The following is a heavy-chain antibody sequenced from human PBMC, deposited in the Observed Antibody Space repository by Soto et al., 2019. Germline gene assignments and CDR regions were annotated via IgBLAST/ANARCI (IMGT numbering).Heavy chain of an antibody. J-gene: IGHJ4*02. CDR3: ARRRGSSGWKTNFDY. Sequence: EVQLVESGGGLVQPGGSLRLSCAASGFTFSSYWMHWVRQAPGKGLVWVSRINSDGSSTSYADSVKGGFTISRDNAKNTVYLQRNSLRAEDTAGYYCARRRGSSGWKTNFDYWGQGTLVTVSS. D-gene: IGHD6-19*01. CDR1: GFTFSSYW. V-gene: IGHV3-74*01. CDR2: INSDGSST.